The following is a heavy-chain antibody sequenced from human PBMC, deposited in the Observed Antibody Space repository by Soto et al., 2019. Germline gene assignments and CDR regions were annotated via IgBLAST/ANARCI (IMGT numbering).Heavy chain of an antibody. CDR2: ISAYNGNT. J-gene: IGHJ5*02. V-gene: IGHV1-18*01. CDR1: GYTFTSYG. D-gene: IGHD2-15*01. Sequence: ASVKVSCKASGYTFTSYGISWVRQAPGQGLEWMGWISAYNGNTNYAQKLQGRVTMTTDTSTSTAYMELRSLRSDDTAVYYCAREWRGYCSGGSCYSRWFDPSGQGTLVTVSS. CDR3: AREWRGYCSGGSCYSRWFDP.